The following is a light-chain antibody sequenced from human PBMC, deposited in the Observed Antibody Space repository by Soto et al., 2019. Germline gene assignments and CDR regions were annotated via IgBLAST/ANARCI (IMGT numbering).Light chain of an antibody. CDR2: GVS. Sequence: QSALTQPASVSGSPGQSITISCTGTSSDVGGYNYVSWYQQHPGKAPKLIIYGVSNRRSGVSNRFSGSKSGNTAYLTISGLQAEDEADYYCNSYTSTSTGVFGTGTKLTVL. J-gene: IGLJ1*01. CDR1: SSDVGGYNY. V-gene: IGLV2-14*01. CDR3: NSYTSTSTGV.